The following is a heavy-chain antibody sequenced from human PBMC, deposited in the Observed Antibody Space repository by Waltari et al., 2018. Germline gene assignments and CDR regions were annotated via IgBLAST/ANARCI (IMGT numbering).Heavy chain of an antibody. V-gene: IGHV3-21*01. CDR2: ISSSSSHI. D-gene: IGHD7-27*01. CDR1: GFTFSSYT. Sequence: EVQLVESGGGLVKPGGSLRLSCAASGFTFSSYTMNWVRQAPGKRLEWVSSISSSSSHIYYADSVKGRFPISRDNAKNSLYLQMNSLRAEDTAVYYCARIKSLGYFDYWGQGTLVTVSS. CDR3: ARIKSLGYFDY. J-gene: IGHJ4*02.